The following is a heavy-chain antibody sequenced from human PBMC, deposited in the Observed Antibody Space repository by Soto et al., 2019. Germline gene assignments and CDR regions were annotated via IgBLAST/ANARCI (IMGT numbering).Heavy chain of an antibody. J-gene: IGHJ4*02. Sequence: GGSLRLSCAASGFTFSSYAMGWVRQGPGKGLEWVAVVSIGGSTHYADSVRGRFTISRDNSKNTLSLQMDSLTAEDTAVYFCAKRRGAGGHFDYWGQGALVTVSS. CDR2: VSIGGST. V-gene: IGHV3-23*01. CDR1: GFTFSSYA. CDR3: AKRRGAGGHFDY. D-gene: IGHD2-15*01.